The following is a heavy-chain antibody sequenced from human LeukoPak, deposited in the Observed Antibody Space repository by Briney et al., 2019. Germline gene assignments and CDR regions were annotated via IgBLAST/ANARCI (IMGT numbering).Heavy chain of an antibody. CDR1: GFTFSSYS. CDR2: ISSSSTYI. Sequence: GGSLRLSCAASGFTFSSYSMNWVRQAPGKGLEWVSSISSSSTYIYYADSVKGRFTISRDNAKNSLYLQMNSLRAEDTAVYYCARSIAVASGDFQHWGQGTLVTVSS. J-gene: IGHJ1*01. D-gene: IGHD6-19*01. CDR3: ARSIAVASGDFQH. V-gene: IGHV3-21*01.